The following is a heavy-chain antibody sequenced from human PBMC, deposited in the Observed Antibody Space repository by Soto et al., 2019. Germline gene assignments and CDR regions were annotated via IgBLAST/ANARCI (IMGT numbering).Heavy chain of an antibody. CDR1: GFTFSSYA. CDR2: ISGSGGST. Sequence: PGGSLRLSCAASGFTFSSYAMSWVRQAPGKGLEWVSAISGSGGSTYYADSVKGRFTISRDNSKNTLYLQMNSLRAEDTAVYYCAKVRDAWNYAFLFDYWGQGTLVTVSS. J-gene: IGHJ4*02. V-gene: IGHV3-23*01. D-gene: IGHD1-7*01. CDR3: AKVRDAWNYAFLFDY.